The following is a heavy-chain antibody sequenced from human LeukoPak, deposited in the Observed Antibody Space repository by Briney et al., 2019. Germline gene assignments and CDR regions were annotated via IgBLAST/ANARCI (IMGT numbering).Heavy chain of an antibody. CDR2: ISAYSGYT. CDR1: GYTFTNYG. Sequence: ASVKVSCKASGYTFTNYGISWVRQAPGQGLEWMGRISAYSGYTHYAQKIQGRVTVTTEASTSTAYMELRSLTSYDTAVYYCAGDAVSTTTAGGIDYWGQGTLVTVSS. D-gene: IGHD5/OR15-5a*01. V-gene: IGHV1-18*01. J-gene: IGHJ4*02. CDR3: AGDAVSTTTAGGIDY.